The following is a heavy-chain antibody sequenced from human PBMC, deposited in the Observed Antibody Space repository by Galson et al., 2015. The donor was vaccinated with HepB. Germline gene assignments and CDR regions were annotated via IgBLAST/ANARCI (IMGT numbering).Heavy chain of an antibody. CDR3: ASIAVAGTGAAFDI. CDR1: GFTFSSYA. CDR2: IYSGGST. V-gene: IGHV3-53*01. Sequence: SLRLPCAASGFTFSSYAMHWVRQAPGKGLEWVSVIYSGGSTYYADSVKGRFTISRDNSKNTLYLQMNSLRAEDTAVYYCASIAVAGTGAAFDIWGQGTMVTVSS. J-gene: IGHJ3*02. D-gene: IGHD6-19*01.